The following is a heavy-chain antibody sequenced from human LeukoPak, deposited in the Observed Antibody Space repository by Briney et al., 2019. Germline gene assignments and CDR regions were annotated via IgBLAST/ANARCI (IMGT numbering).Heavy chain of an antibody. CDR3: ASEGIAVAGTVDY. CDR2: IYSGGST. CDR1: GLTVSSNY. J-gene: IGHJ4*02. D-gene: IGHD6-19*01. V-gene: IGHV3-53*01. Sequence: PGGSLRLSCAASGLTVSSNYMSWVRQAPGKGLEWVSVIYSGGSTYYADSVKGRFTISRDNSKNTLYLQMNSLRAEDTAVYYCASEGIAVAGTVDYWGQGTLVTVSS.